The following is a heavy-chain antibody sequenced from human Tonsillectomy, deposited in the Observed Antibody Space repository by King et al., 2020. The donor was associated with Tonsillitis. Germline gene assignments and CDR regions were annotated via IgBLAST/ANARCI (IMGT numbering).Heavy chain of an antibody. V-gene: IGHV4-39*01. CDR3: ARLTYYDYVWGTYLDAFDI. CDR1: GASISISNYY. J-gene: IGHJ3*02. Sequence: QLQESGPGLVKPSETLSLTCTVSGASISISNYYWGWIRQPPGKGLEWIGNIFYSGITYYNPSLKSRVTISVDTSMNQFSLNLSSVTAADTAVYYCARLTYYDYVWGTYLDAFDIWGQGTMVTVSS. D-gene: IGHD3-16*01. CDR2: IFYSGIT.